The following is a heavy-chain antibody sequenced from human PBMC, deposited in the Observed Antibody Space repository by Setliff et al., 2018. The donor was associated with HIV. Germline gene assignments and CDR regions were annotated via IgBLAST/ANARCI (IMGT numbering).Heavy chain of an antibody. J-gene: IGHJ5*02. CDR3: ARALYGDYGGDINWFDP. CDR1: GYTFTSYY. D-gene: IGHD4-17*01. Sequence: GSSVKVSCKASGYTFTSYYMHWVRQAPGQGLEWMGIINPSGGSTSYAQAFTGRFVFSVDTSVSTAYLQISSLKAEDTAVYCCARALYGDYGGDINWFDPWGQGTLVTVSS. V-gene: IGHV7-4-1*02. CDR2: INPSGGST.